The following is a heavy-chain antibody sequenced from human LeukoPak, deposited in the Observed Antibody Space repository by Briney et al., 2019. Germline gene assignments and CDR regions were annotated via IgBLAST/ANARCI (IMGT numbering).Heavy chain of an antibody. CDR1: GYTFTSYG. D-gene: IGHD3-10*01. Sequence: GASVKVSCKASGYTFTSYGISWVRQAPGQGLEWMGWISAYNGNTNYAQKLQGRVTMTIATSTSTAYMELRRLRSDDTSVYYCARDCTPRYYYGSGSYYYDYWGQGTLVTVSS. CDR3: ARDCTPRYYYGSGSYYYDY. V-gene: IGHV1-18*01. J-gene: IGHJ4*02. CDR2: ISAYNGNT.